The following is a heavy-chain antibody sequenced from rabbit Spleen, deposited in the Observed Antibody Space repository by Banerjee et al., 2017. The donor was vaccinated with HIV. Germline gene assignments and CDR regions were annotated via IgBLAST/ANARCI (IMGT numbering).Heavy chain of an antibody. D-gene: IGHD8-1*01. V-gene: IGHV1S45*01. Sequence: QEQLVESGGGLVKPEGSLKLSCTASGFSFSSGFYLCWVRQAPGKGLEWIGCIYAGSGGFTYYASWAKGRFSCSKTSSTTVTLQVTSLTAADTATYFCARDTGSSFSSYGMDLWGPGTLVTVS. CDR1: GFSFSSGFY. CDR3: ARDTGSSFSSYGMDL. J-gene: IGHJ6*01. CDR2: IYAGSGGFT.